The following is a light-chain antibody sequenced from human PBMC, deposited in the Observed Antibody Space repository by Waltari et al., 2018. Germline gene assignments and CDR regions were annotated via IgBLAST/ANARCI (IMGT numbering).Light chain of an antibody. Sequence: DILVTQSPSSLSASVGDRVTITCRASQTINTYINWFQQKPGKAPKLLIYGASTLQSGVPSRFSGSGLGTVFTLTINNLQPEDVATYHCQQSYNSPRSFGQGTKLEI. J-gene: IGKJ2*03. CDR1: QTINTY. CDR3: QQSYNSPRS. V-gene: IGKV1-39*01. CDR2: GAS.